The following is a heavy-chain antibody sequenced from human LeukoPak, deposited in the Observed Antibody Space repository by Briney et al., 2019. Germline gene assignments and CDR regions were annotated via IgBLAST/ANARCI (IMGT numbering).Heavy chain of an antibody. CDR1: GYTFTDYY. J-gene: IGHJ4*02. V-gene: IGHV1-46*01. CDR3: ARGRVTSYYDNSGFSPRYY. Sequence: ALVRASCKPSGYTFTDYYMHWVGQAAGHRLEWWGVINPNGGSTVYAQKFQGRIIMTPYMSTRIAYMNLSSMKSEDTAVYYCARGRVTSYYDNSGFSPRYYWGQGTLVTVSS. D-gene: IGHD3-22*01. CDR2: INPNGGST.